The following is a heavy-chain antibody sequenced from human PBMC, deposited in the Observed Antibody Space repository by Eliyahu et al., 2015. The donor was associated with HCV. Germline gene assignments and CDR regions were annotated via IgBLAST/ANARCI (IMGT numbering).Heavy chain of an antibody. CDR3: ARTIYSRSYFDY. CDR2: IDHSATT. Sequence: PPGKGLEWIAYIDHSATTNYNPSLKSRVTLSVDSSKNQFSLRLSSVTAADTAVYFCARTIYSRSYFDYWGQGTPVTVSS. D-gene: IGHD4-11*01. V-gene: IGHV4-59*01. J-gene: IGHJ4*02.